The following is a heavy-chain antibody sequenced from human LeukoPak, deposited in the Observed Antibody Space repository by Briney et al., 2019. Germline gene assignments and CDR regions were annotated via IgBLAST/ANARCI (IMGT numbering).Heavy chain of an antibody. D-gene: IGHD3-10*01. CDR3: ARKIPTYYGSGSYYPYWYFDL. CDR2: IYYSGST. V-gene: IGHV4-59*01. J-gene: IGHJ2*01. CDR1: GGSISSYY. Sequence: RSSETLSLTCTVSGGSISSYYWSWIRQPPGKGLEWIGYIYYSGSTNYNPSLKSRVTISVDTSKNQFSLKLSSVTAADTAVYYCARKIPTYYGSGSYYPYWYFDLWGRGTLVTVSS.